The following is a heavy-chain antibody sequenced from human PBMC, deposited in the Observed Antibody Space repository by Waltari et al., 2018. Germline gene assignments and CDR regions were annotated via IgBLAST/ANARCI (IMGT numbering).Heavy chain of an antibody. CDR3: ARRLEMSGITYDAFDI. V-gene: IGHV4-39*01. J-gene: IGHJ3*02. Sequence: QLQLQESGPGLVKPSETLSLTCTVSGDSITSPIYHCGWIRQPPGKGLEWIGRVSANGDTYYNPSLKSRVTISVGTSKTQFSLKLSSVTAADTAVFYCARRLEMSGITYDAFDIWGQGTMVTVSS. CDR2: VSANGDT. D-gene: IGHD3-3*01. CDR1: GDSITSPIYH.